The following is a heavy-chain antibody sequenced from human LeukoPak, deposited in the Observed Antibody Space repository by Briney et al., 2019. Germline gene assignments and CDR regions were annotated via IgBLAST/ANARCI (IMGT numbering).Heavy chain of an antibody. Sequence: ASVKVSCKASGYTFTSYDINWVRQATRQGLDWMGWMNPNSGSTGYAQKFQGRVTITRNTSISTAYMELSGLRSEDTAVYYCARGRSTGYPYYFEYWGQGTLVTVSS. CDR1: GYTFTSYD. CDR3: ARGRSTGYPYYFEY. V-gene: IGHV1-8*03. D-gene: IGHD5-12*01. J-gene: IGHJ4*02. CDR2: MNPNSGST.